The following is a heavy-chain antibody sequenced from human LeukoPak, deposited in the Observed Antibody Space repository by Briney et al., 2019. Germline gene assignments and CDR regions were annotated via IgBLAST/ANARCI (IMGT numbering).Heavy chain of an antibody. D-gene: IGHD3-10*01. CDR2: IYTSGST. CDR3: ARDRNGVNYFDY. J-gene: IGHJ4*02. V-gene: IGHV4-39*07. Sequence: SETLSLTCTVSGGSISSSNYYWGWIRQPPGQGLEWIGRIYTSGSTNYNPSLKSRVTMSVDTSKNQFSLKLSSVTAADTAVYYCARDRNGVNYFDYWGQGTLVTVSS. CDR1: GGSISSSNYY.